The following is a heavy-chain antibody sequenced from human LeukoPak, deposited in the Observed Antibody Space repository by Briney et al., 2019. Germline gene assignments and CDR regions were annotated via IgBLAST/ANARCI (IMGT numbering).Heavy chain of an antibody. CDR3: ARDCISVRLFKGANWFDP. D-gene: IGHD3-22*01. J-gene: IGHJ5*02. V-gene: IGHV3-11*01. CDR2: ISSSGSTI. Sequence: GGSLRLSCAASGFTFSDYYMSWIRQAPGKGLEWVSYISSSGSTIYYADSVKGRFTISRDNAKNSLYPQMNSLRAEDTAVYYCARDCISVRLFKGANWFDPWGQGTLVTVSS. CDR1: GFTFSDYY.